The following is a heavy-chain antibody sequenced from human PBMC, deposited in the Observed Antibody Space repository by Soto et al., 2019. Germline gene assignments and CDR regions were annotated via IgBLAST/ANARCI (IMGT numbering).Heavy chain of an antibody. V-gene: IGHV4-30-2*03. CDR3: ARHTPAISISDH. CDR1: CGSISSGGYS. J-gene: IGHJ4*02. CDR2: IYHSGST. Sequence: SETLSLTCSVSCGSISSGGYSWSWIRQPPGKGLEWIGYIYHSGSTYYNPSLKSRVTISVDTSKNQFSLKLSSVTAADTAVYYCARHTPAISISDHWGQGTLVTVS. D-gene: IGHD2-15*01.